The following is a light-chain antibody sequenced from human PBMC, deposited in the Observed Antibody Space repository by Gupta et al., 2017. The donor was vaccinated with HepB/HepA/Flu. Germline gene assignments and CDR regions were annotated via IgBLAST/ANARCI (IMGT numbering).Light chain of an antibody. V-gene: IGLV1-51*02. CDR3: GKWDSSLNVWV. Sequence: QSVLTQPPSVSAAPGQKVTISCSGSSSNIGNNYVSWYQQLPGTAPKLLIYENDKRPSGTPDRFSGSKSGTSATLNIXGXQTGDEXDYYCGKWDSSLNVWVFGGGTRLTVL. CDR2: END. CDR1: SSNIGNNY. J-gene: IGLJ3*02.